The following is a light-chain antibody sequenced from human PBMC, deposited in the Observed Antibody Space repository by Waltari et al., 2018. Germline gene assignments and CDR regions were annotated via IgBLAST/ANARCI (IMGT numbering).Light chain of an antibody. J-gene: IGLJ3*02. CDR1: SSDVGFYNL. CDR3: CSYAGRNIWV. V-gene: IGLV2-23*02. CDR2: EVI. Sequence: QSALTQPASVSGSPGQSITISCTGTSSDVGFYNLVSWYQQHPDKAPKLIVYEVIERPTGFSTRFSCSKSANTASLTISGLQAEDEADYYCCSYAGRNIWVFGGGTKVTVL.